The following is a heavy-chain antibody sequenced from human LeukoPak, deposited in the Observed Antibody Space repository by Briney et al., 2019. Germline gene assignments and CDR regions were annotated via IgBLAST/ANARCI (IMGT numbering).Heavy chain of an antibody. CDR2: IYYSGST. CDR1: GGSISSGGYY. CDR3: ARVAMTTVTDYYYYYGMDV. Sequence: PSETLSLTCTVSGGSISSGGYYWSWIRQHPGKGLEWLGYIYYSGSTYYNPSLKSRVTISVDTSKNQFSLKLSSVTAADTAVYYCARVAMTTVTDYYYYYGMDVWGQGTTVTVSS. J-gene: IGHJ6*02. D-gene: IGHD4-17*01. V-gene: IGHV4-31*03.